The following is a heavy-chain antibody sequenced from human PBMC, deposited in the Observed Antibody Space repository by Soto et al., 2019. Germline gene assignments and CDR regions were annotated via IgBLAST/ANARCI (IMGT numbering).Heavy chain of an antibody. J-gene: IGHJ6*02. D-gene: IGHD6-13*01. CDR2: IYSGGST. Sequence: GGSLRLSCAASGFTVSSNYMSWVRQAPGKGLEWVSVIYSGGSTYYADSVKGRFTISRDNSKNTLYLQMNSLRAEDTAVYYCATGYSSSWYSYYYYGMDVWGQGTTVTVSS. V-gene: IGHV3-53*01. CDR1: GFTVSSNY. CDR3: ATGYSSSWYSYYYYGMDV.